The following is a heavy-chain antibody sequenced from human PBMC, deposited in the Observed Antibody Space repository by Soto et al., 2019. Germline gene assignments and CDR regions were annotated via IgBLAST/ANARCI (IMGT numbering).Heavy chain of an antibody. CDR1: GDSVRNFY. J-gene: IGHJ1*01. CDR2: FHDRGNT. V-gene: IGHV4-59*02. D-gene: IGHD3-3*01. CDR3: ALGPPALISSFFEQ. Sequence: SETLSLTCTVCGDSVRNFYWSWIRQPPGKGREWIGCFHDRGNTDYNPSLKSRVTRSLDTSDNQLSLMVSSVTAADRAVYYGALGPPALISSFFEQWRQGLPDIVSS.